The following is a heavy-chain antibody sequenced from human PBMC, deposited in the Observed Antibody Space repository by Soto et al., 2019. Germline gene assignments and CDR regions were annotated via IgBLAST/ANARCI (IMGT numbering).Heavy chain of an antibody. CDR3: ARDGAFGEDTAWWFDL. Sequence: QVQLVESGGGVVQPGRSLRLACATSGFIFKSDGMHWVRQAPGKGLEWVAIVYFDGNNKYYGDSVKGRFTISRDNSKNRVYLQIVSLRVEDTAVYYCARDGAFGEDTAWWFDLWARGALFTLSS. CDR2: VYFDGNNK. D-gene: IGHD3-10*01. V-gene: IGHV3-33*01. J-gene: IGHJ2*01. CDR1: GFIFKSDG.